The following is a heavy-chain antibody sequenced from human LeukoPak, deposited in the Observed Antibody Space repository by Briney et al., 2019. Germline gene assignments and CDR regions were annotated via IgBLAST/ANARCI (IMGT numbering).Heavy chain of an antibody. J-gene: IGHJ4*02. CDR1: SGSFSSYF. CDR3: ARGSIYYGDSSVYFDY. D-gene: IGHD3-22*01. V-gene: IGHV4-34*01. CDR2: INQRGST. Sequence: SETLSLTCAVYSGSFSSYFWTYVRQPPGMGLEWIGEINQRGSTNYNPSLKSRVTMSVDTSKNQFSLRLSSVTAADTAVYYCARGSIYYGDSSVYFDYWAQGALVTVSS.